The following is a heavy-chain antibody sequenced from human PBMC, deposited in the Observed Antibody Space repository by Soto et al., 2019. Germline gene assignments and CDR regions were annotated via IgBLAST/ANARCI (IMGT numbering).Heavy chain of an antibody. CDR3: ASENGGTTVIGSAFDI. Sequence: QVQLVQSGAEVKKPGSSVKVSCKASGGTFSSYTSSWVRQAPGQGLEWMGRIIPILGIANYAQKFQGRVTITSDKSTRTAYMELSSLSSEDTAVYYCASENGGTTVIGSAFDIWGQGTMVTFSS. CDR1: GGTFSSYT. CDR2: IIPILGIA. V-gene: IGHV1-69*02. J-gene: IGHJ3*02. D-gene: IGHD4-4*01.